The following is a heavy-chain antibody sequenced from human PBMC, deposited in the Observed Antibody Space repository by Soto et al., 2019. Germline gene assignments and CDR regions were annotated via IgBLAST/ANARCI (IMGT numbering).Heavy chain of an antibody. CDR1: GYTFIIYY. CDR2: INPSDGRT. J-gene: IGHJ3*02. Sequence: ASVKVSCKASGYTFIIYYMHWVRQAPGQGLEWMGIINPSDGRTSNPQKFQGRVTMTRDTSTSTVYMELSSLRSEDTAVYYCTRGYSRDDAFDIWGQGTMVTVSS. V-gene: IGHV1-46*03. CDR3: TRGYSRDDAFDI. D-gene: IGHD6-13*01.